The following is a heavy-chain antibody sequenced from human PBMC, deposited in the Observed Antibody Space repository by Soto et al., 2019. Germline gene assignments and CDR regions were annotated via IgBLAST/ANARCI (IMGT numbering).Heavy chain of an antibody. V-gene: IGHV4-4*07. CDR3: ARHFDVDPSLDQYYFDL. CDR2: IYASGRT. D-gene: IGHD3-9*01. J-gene: IGHJ2*01. Sequence: SETLSLTCTVSGVSIAPYFWSWIRQPAGKAPEWVGHIYASGRTTYNPSLKSRVTMFVSQTQVSLRLTSVTAADTAVYYCARHFDVDPSLDQYYFDLWGRGALVTVSS. CDR1: GVSIAPYF.